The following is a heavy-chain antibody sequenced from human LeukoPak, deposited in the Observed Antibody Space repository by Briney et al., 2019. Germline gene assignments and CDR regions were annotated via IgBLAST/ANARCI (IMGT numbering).Heavy chain of an antibody. CDR1: GGSISSYY. D-gene: IGHD3-3*01. Sequence: SETLSLTCAVSGGSISSYYWSWIRQPPGKGLEWVGYIYYSGSTNYNPCLKCRVTISVQTSKNQFSLKLSSVTAADTAVYYCAGGPFWSALNHWGEGTLVTVSS. CDR3: AGGPFWSALNH. V-gene: IGHV4-59*12. J-gene: IGHJ4*02. CDR2: IYYSGST.